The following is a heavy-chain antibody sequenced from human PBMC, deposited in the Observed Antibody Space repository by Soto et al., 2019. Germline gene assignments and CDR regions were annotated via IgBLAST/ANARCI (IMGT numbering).Heavy chain of an antibody. CDR2: ISWNSGSI. J-gene: IGHJ4*02. CDR1: GFTFDDYA. D-gene: IGHD3-9*01. CDR3: AKDIGDILTGSDY. V-gene: IGHV3-9*01. Sequence: EVQLVESGGGLVQPGRSLRLSCAASGFTFDDYAMHWVRQAPGKGLEWVSGISWNSGSIGYADSVKGRFTISRDNAKNSLYLQMNSLRAEDTALYYCAKDIGDILTGSDYWGQGTLVTVSS.